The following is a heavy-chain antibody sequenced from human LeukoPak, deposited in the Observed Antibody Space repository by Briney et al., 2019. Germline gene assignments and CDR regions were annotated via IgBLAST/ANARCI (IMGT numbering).Heavy chain of an antibody. D-gene: IGHD1-26*01. CDR3: AVGANPGAFDF. V-gene: IGHV3-30*04. J-gene: IGHJ3*01. CDR1: GFTFSSYA. CDR2: ISYDGSNK. Sequence: PGGSLRLSCAASGFTFSSYAMHWVRQAPGKGLEWVAVISYDGSNKYYADSVKGRFTISRDNSKNTLYLQMNSLRAEDTAVYYCAVGANPGAFDFWGQGTMVTVS.